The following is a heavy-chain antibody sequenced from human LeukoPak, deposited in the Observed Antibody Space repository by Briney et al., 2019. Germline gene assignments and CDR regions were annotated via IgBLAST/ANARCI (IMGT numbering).Heavy chain of an antibody. CDR3: AREAAPTTVAGWFDP. CDR2: ISYDGSNK. J-gene: IGHJ5*02. V-gene: IGHV3-30*03. CDR1: GFTFSSYG. Sequence: PGGSLRLSCAASGFTFSSYGMHWVRQAPGKGLEWVAVISYDGSNKYYADSVKGRFTISRDNSKNTLYLQMNSLRVEDTAVYYCAREAAPTTVAGWFDPWGQGTLVTVSS. D-gene: IGHD6-19*01.